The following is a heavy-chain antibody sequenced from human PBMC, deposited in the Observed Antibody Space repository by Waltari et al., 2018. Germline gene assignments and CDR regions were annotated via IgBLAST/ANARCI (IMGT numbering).Heavy chain of an antibody. V-gene: IGHV3-30*02. CDR1: GFTFSSYG. Sequence: QVQLVESGGGVVQPGGSLRLSCAASGFTFSSYGMHWVRQAPGKGLEWVAFIRYDGSNKYYADSVKGRFTISRDNSKNTLYLQMNSLRAEDTAVYYCARDLFQHSAAFDIWGQGTMVTVSS. J-gene: IGHJ3*02. CDR3: ARDLFQHSAAFDI. D-gene: IGHD1-26*01. CDR2: IRYDGSNK.